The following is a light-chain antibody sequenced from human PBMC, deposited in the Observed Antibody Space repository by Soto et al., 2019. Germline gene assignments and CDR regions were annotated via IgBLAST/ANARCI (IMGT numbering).Light chain of an antibody. Sequence: QSVLTQPASVSGSPGQSITISCTGTSSDVGGYNYVSWFQQHPGKAPKLKIYEVSNRPSGVPNRFSGSKPGYTASLTISGLQGEDAADYYCSSSTSDSSDGFGSGTKVNVL. CDR3: SSSTSDSSDG. J-gene: IGLJ1*01. CDR2: EVS. V-gene: IGLV2-14*03. CDR1: SSDVGGYNY.